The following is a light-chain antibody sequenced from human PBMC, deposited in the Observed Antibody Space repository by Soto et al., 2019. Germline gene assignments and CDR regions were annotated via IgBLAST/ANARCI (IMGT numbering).Light chain of an antibody. J-gene: IGLJ1*01. V-gene: IGLV1-40*01. Sequence: QSLMKQPPSVSGASGQRVTISCTGSISNIVAGYDVHWYQQLPGTAPKPLIYGNSNRPSGVPDRFSGSKYGTSASLAITGLQAEDEADYYCKSYDSSLSGYVFGTGTKVTVL. CDR2: GNS. CDR1: ISNIVAGYD. CDR3: KSYDSSLSGYV.